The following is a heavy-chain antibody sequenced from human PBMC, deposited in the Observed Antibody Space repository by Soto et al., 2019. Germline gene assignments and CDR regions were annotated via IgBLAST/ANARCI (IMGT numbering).Heavy chain of an antibody. Sequence: SETLSLTCTVSGGSISSGGYYWSRIRQHPGKGLEWIGYIYYSGSTYYNPSLKSRVTISVDTSKNQFSLKLSSVTAADTAVYYCARSQYYDILTGSNWFDPWGQGTLVTVSS. D-gene: IGHD3-9*01. CDR3: ARSQYYDILTGSNWFDP. CDR2: IYYSGST. J-gene: IGHJ5*02. CDR1: GGSISSGGYY. V-gene: IGHV4-31*03.